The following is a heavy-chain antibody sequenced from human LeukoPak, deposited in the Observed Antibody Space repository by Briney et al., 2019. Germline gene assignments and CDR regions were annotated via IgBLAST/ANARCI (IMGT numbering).Heavy chain of an antibody. CDR3: ARTASMVTTVIAY. CDR2: IDYSGNT. V-gene: IGHV4-59*12. Sequence: SETLSLTCTVSGGSINGYYWSWIRQPPGKGREWIAYIDYSGNTDYNPSLKSRVTISIDTSKTHFSLTVRPVTAADSAIYYCARTASMVTTVIAYWGQGTLVTVSS. J-gene: IGHJ4*02. CDR1: GGSINGYY. D-gene: IGHD4-17*01.